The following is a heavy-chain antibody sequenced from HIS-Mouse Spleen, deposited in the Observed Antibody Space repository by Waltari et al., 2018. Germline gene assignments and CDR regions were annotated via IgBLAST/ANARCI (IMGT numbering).Heavy chain of an antibody. J-gene: IGHJ4*02. V-gene: IGHV4-34*01. Sequence: QVQLQQWGAGLLKPSETQSLTCAVYGGSFSGYYWSWIRQPPGKGRDWIGEINHSGSTNYNPSLKSRVTISVDTSKNQFSLKLSSVTAADTAVYYCARGRDSGSYYFDYWGQGTLVTVSS. CDR1: GGSFSGYY. CDR3: ARGRDSGSYYFDY. D-gene: IGHD1-26*01. CDR2: INHSGST.